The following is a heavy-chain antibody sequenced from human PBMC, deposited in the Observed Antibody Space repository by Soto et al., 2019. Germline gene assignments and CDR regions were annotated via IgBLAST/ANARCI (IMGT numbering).Heavy chain of an antibody. CDR2: MNPNSGNT. J-gene: IGHJ4*02. CDR3: ARRAETNGWNGFGADKYYFDF. Sequence: GASVKVSCKASGYTFTSYDINWVRRATGQGLEWMGWMNPNSGNTGYAQKFQGRVTMTRNTSISTAYMEPSSLRSEDTAVYYCARRAETNGWNGFGADKYYFDFWGQGTLVTVSS. D-gene: IGHD1-1*01. V-gene: IGHV1-8*01. CDR1: GYTFTSYD.